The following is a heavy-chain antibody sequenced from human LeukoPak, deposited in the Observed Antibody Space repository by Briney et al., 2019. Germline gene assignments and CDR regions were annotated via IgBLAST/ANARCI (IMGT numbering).Heavy chain of an antibody. CDR2: ISVYSGNT. Sequence: WASVKVSCKASGYTFTSYGISWVRQAPGQGLEWMGWISVYSGNTNYAQKLQGRVTMTTNTSTSTAYMDLRSLRSDDTAVYYCARNRWEPYHNDAFDIWGQGTMVTVSS. V-gene: IGHV1-18*01. J-gene: IGHJ3*02. CDR3: ARNRWEPYHNDAFDI. CDR1: GYTFTSYG. D-gene: IGHD1-26*01.